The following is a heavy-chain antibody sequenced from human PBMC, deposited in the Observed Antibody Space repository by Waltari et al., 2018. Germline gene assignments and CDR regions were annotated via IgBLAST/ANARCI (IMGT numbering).Heavy chain of an antibody. Sequence: SGAEVKKPGASVKVSCKASGYTFTGYYMHWVRQAPGQGLEWMGRINPNSGGTNYAQKFQGRVTMTRDTSISTAYMELSRLRSDDTAVYYCARDYYDLSPHGAFDIWGQGTMVTVSS. CDR2: INPNSGGT. CDR3: ARDYYDLSPHGAFDI. V-gene: IGHV1-2*06. J-gene: IGHJ3*02. D-gene: IGHD3-22*01. CDR1: GYTFTGYY.